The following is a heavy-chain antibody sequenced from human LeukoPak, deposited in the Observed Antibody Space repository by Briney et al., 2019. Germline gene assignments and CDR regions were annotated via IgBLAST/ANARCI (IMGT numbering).Heavy chain of an antibody. D-gene: IGHD5-18*01. Sequence: GESLKISCKGSGYNFTSYWIGWVRQMPGKGLEWMGIVYPGDSDSGLSPSLQGQVTISADKSISTAYLQWSSLKASDTAMYYCARRRGKWGYSYAWGYWGQGTLVTVSS. J-gene: IGHJ4*02. CDR3: ARRRGKWGYSYAWGY. CDR1: GYNFTSYW. V-gene: IGHV5-51*01. CDR2: VYPGDSDS.